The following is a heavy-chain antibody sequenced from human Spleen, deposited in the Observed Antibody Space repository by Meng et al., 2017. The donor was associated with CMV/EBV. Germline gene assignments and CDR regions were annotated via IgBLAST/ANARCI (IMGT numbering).Heavy chain of an antibody. J-gene: IGHJ6*02. CDR3: ARGVTSGYGMDV. CDR2: MNPNSGNT. CDR1: RNFFTRHA. Sequence: ASVKVSCKAPRNFFTRHAITWVRQATGQGLEWMGWMNPNSGNTGYAQKFQGRVTMTRNTSISTAYMELSSLRSEDTAVYYCARGVTSGYGMDVWGQGTTVTVSS. V-gene: IGHV1-8*01. D-gene: IGHD4-17*01.